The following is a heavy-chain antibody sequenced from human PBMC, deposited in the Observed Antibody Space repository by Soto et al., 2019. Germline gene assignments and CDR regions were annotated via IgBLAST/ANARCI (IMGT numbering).Heavy chain of an antibody. CDR1: GFTFSSYA. CDR2: ISGSGGST. J-gene: IGHJ6*03. Sequence: GGSLRLSCAASGFTFSSYAMSWVRQAPGKGLEWVSAISGSGGSTYYADSVKGRFTISRDNSKNTLYLQMNSLRAEDTAVYYCAKYGESDFGVVPTDYYYIDVWGKGTTVTVSS. CDR3: AKYGESDFGVVPTDYYYIDV. D-gene: IGHD3-3*01. V-gene: IGHV3-23*01.